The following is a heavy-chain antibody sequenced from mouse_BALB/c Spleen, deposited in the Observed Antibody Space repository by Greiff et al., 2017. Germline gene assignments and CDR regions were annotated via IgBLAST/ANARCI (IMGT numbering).Heavy chain of an antibody. CDR1: GYSFTSYW. V-gene: IGHV1S82*01. D-gene: IGHD2-14*01. J-gene: IGHJ2*01. CDR2: IHPSDSET. CDR3: ARREIYRYDGGADY. Sequence: VKLQQPGAELVRPGASVKLSCKASGYSFTSYWMNWVKQRPGQGLEWIGMIHPSDSETRLNQKFKDKATLTVDKSSSTAYMQLSSPTSEDAAVYDCARREIYRYDGGADYWGQGTTLTVSS.